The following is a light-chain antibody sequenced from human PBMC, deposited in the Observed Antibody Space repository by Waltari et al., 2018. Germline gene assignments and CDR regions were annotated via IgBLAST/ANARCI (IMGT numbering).Light chain of an antibody. CDR2: AAS. Sequence: DVQMTQSPSSLSASVGDRVTITCRASQSIANYLNWCQQKTGKVPKLLIYAASSLHSGVPSRFSGSGSGTEFTLTITNLQPEEFATYYCQQSYTTLTFGGGTKVE. V-gene: IGKV1-39*01. CDR1: QSIANY. CDR3: QQSYTTLT. J-gene: IGKJ4*01.